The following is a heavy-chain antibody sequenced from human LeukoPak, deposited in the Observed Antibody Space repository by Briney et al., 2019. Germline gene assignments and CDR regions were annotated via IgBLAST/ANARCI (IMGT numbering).Heavy chain of an antibody. CDR2: MNPNNGNT. D-gene: IGHD5-12*01. Sequence: GASVKVSCKASGYTFTKYDINWVRQATGQGLEWMGWMNPNNGNTGYAQKFQGRVTITADESTSTAYMELSSLRSEDTAVYYCARVQSGYNQRYFYYYMDVWGKGTTVTVSS. J-gene: IGHJ6*03. CDR1: GYTFTKYD. V-gene: IGHV1-8*03. CDR3: ARVQSGYNQRYFYYYMDV.